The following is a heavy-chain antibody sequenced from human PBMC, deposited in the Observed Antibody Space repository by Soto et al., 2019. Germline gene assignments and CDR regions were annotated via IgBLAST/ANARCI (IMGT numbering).Heavy chain of an antibody. CDR1: GFTFSSYA. J-gene: IGHJ4*02. CDR2: ISGSGGST. CDR3: AKDQYYSDSSGYYPFRY. Sequence: GGSLRLSCAASGFTFSSYAMSWVRQAPGKGLEWVSAISGSGGSTYYADSVKGRFTISRDNSKNTLYLQMNSLRAEDTAVYYCAKDQYYSDSSGYYPFRYWGQGTLVTVSS. V-gene: IGHV3-23*01. D-gene: IGHD3-22*01.